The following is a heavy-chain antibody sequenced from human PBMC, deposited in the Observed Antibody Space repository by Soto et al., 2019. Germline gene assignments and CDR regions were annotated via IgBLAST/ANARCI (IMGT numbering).Heavy chain of an antibody. CDR2: VSSGGGT. D-gene: IGHD2-15*01. CDR3: AKGRGAGGHFDY. J-gene: IGHJ4*02. V-gene: IGHV3-23*01. CDR1: GFTFSTYA. Sequence: EVELLESGGGLVQPAGSLRLSCAASGFTFSTYAMGWVRQAPGKGLEWVSVVSSGGGTHYADSVKGRFTVSIDNSKNTLSLQMNSLRADDTAVYYCAKGRGAGGHFDYWGQGALVTVSS.